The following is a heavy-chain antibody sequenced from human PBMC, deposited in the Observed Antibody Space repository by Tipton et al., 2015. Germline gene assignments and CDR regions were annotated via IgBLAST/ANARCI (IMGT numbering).Heavy chain of an antibody. D-gene: IGHD4-23*01. CDR3: SRARGRHGGLFDS. J-gene: IGHJ4*02. V-gene: IGHV4-61*01. CDR1: GGSLSSGSYY. CDR2: IYYRGST. Sequence: TLSLTCTVSGGSLSSGSYYWSWLRQPPGKGLEWIGYIYYRGSTNYNPPLKSRVTISVDTSKTQFSLKMSSVTASDTAVYYWSRARGRHGGLFDSWGQGILVTVSS.